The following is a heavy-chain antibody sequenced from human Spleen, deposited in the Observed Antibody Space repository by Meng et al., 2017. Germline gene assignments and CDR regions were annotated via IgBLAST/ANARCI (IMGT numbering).Heavy chain of an antibody. V-gene: IGHV3-20*04. D-gene: IGHD3-22*01. CDR2: INWNGGSI. CDR1: GFTFSSYA. J-gene: IGHJ4*02. CDR3: AREYYDSSGYYLDFDY. Sequence: GESLKISCAASGFTFSSYAMSWVRQAPGKGLEWVSDINWNGGSIHYADSAKGRFTISRDNAKNSLYLQMNSLRAEDTALYYCAREYYDSSGYYLDFDYWGQGTLVTVSS.